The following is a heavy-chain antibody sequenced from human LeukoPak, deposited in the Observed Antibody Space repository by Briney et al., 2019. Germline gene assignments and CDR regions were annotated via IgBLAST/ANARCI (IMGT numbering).Heavy chain of an antibody. CDR2: VSGSGGST. V-gene: IGHV3-23*01. Sequence: GGSLRLSCAASGFTFSSYAMSWVRQAPGKGLEWVSGVSGSGGSTYYADSVKGRFTISRDNSKNTLYLQMNSLRAEDTAVYYCAKGLDIVATITGNWGQGTLVTVSS. CDR1: GFTFSSYA. CDR3: AKGLDIVATITGN. J-gene: IGHJ4*02. D-gene: IGHD5-12*01.